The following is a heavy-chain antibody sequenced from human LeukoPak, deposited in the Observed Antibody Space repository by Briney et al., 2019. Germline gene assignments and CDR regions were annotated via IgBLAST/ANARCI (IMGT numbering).Heavy chain of an antibody. Sequence: PSETLSLTCTVSGGSISSYYWSWIRQPPGKGLEWIGYIYYSGSTNYNPSLKSRVTISVDTSKNQFSLKLSSVTAADTAVYYCARFTPYYYDSSGYYLLDYWGQGTLVTVSS. D-gene: IGHD3-22*01. CDR3: ARFTPYYYDSSGYYLLDY. CDR1: GGSISSYY. V-gene: IGHV4-59*01. J-gene: IGHJ4*02. CDR2: IYYSGST.